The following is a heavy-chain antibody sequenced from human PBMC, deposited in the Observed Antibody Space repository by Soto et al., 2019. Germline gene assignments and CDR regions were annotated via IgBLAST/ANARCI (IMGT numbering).Heavy chain of an antibody. CDR1: GGPISSDYYY. CDR3: AGELSNSPEYFDF. CDR2: IYYSGRT. J-gene: IGHJ4*02. Sequence: SEILSLTCTVSGGPISSDYYYWSWIRQPPGKGLEWIGYIYYSGRTAYNPSLKSRIIISIDTSKNQFSLSLNSLNAADTAVYYCAGELSNSPEYFDFWGLGTLVTVSS. D-gene: IGHD6-6*01. V-gene: IGHV4-30-4*01.